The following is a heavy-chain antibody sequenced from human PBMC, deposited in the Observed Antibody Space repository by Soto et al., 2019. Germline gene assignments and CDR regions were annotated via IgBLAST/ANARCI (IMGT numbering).Heavy chain of an antibody. D-gene: IGHD1-7*01. CDR1: GFSFFSYT. Sequence: EMQLVESGGDLVKPGGSLRLSCAGAGFSFFSYTMTWVRQAPGKGLEWVSSISSDNKYIYYADSVKGRFTISRDNAKSTLFLQMNSMRADDPAVYYCTRAPRSITGTPTGGAQNDFWGQGALVTVSS. CDR2: ISSDNKYI. V-gene: IGHV3-21*01. J-gene: IGHJ4*02. CDR3: TRAPRSITGTPTGGAQNDF.